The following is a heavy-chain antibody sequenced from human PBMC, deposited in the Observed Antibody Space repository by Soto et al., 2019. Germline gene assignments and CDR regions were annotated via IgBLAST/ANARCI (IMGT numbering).Heavy chain of an antibody. J-gene: IGHJ4*02. CDR3: ARDAAGGYYLN. Sequence: GASVKVSCKASGYTFTGYYMHWVRQAPGQGLEWMGWINPNSGGTNYAQKFQGWVTMTRDTSISTAYMELSRLRSDDTAAYYCARDAAGGYYLNWGQGTLVTVSS. V-gene: IGHV1-2*04. CDR2: INPNSGGT. D-gene: IGHD3-22*01. CDR1: GYTFTGYY.